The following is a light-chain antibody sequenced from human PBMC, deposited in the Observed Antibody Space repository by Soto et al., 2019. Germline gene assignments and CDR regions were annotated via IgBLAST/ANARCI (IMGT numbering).Light chain of an antibody. J-gene: IGKJ5*01. CDR3: HQYGISP. CDR2: GAS. V-gene: IGKV3-20*01. Sequence: IVLTQSPGTLSLSPGERATLSCRASQSVSSNSLAWYQQKPGQAPRLLIFGASSRATGIPDRFSGSGSGTEFTLTISRLEPEDFAVYYCHQYGISPFGGGTRLEIK. CDR1: QSVSSNS.